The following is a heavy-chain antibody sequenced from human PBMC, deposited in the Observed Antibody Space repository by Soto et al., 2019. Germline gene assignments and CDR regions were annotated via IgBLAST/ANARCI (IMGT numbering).Heavy chain of an antibody. J-gene: IGHJ4*02. CDR2: IYPGDSDT. D-gene: IGHD5-18*01. CDR3: ARLLPLGKRGYTYGHGIDY. Sequence: PGESLKISCKGSGFTFTRSWIGWVRQMPGKGLEWMGIIYPGDSDTRYSPSFQGQVTFSADNSINTAYLQWNSLKASDTAMFYCARLLPLGKRGYTYGHGIDYWGQGTLVTVSS. V-gene: IGHV5-51*01. CDR1: GFTFTRSW.